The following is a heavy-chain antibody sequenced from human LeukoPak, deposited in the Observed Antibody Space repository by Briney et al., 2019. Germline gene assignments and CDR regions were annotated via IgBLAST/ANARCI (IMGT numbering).Heavy chain of an antibody. D-gene: IGHD1-26*01. V-gene: IGHV3-64*01. CDR2: ISPDGGNI. CDR3: ARESGSYYGVTLDY. J-gene: IGHJ4*02. Sequence: AGSLRLSCAASGFTLSGYTRHWVCQAPGKGPESVSAISPDGGNIYYANSVKGRFTISRDNSKNTLYLQMNSLRAEDTAVYYCARESGSYYGVTLDYWGQGTLVTVSS. CDR1: GFTLSGYT.